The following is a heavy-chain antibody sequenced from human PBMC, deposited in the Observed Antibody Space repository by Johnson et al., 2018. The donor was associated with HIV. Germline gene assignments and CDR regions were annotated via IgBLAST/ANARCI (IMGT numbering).Heavy chain of an antibody. CDR3: AKNMGECWVDAIEI. J-gene: IGHJ3*02. V-gene: IGHV3-30*02. CDR2: IRYDGSKK. D-gene: IGHD2/OR15-2a*01. CDR1: GFTFSSYG. Sequence: QVQLVESGGGVVQPGGSLRLSCAASGFTFSSYGMHWVRQAPGKGLEWVAFIRYDGSKKYYVDSVKGRFNISRDNSKNTLYLQMNSLRAEDTAVYYCAKNMGECWVDAIEIWGQGTMVTVSS.